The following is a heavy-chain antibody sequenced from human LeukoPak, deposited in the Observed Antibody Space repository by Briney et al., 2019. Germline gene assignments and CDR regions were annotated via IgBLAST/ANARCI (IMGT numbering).Heavy chain of an antibody. CDR1: GFTFSNAW. Sequence: GGPLRLSCAASGFTFSNAWMSWVRQAPGKGLEWVGRIKSKTDGGTTDYAAPVKGRFTISRDDSKNTLYLQMNSLKTEDTAVYYCTTDPSLTDIVVVPAAYYYYYGMDVWGQGTTVTVSS. V-gene: IGHV3-15*01. CDR2: IKSKTDGGTT. J-gene: IGHJ6*02. D-gene: IGHD2-2*01. CDR3: TTDPSLTDIVVVPAAYYYYYGMDV.